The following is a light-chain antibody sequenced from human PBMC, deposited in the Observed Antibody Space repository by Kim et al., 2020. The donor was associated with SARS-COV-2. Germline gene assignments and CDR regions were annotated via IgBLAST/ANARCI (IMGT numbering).Light chain of an antibody. V-gene: IGKV3-11*01. Sequence: LSTGERDALSCRASQSGSGYVAWYQQRPGQTPRLLICDASNRATGIPARCSGSGSGTDCKLASSSIEPEDVAVYYCQQRNNWPRTFGQGTKVDIK. J-gene: IGKJ1*01. CDR2: DAS. CDR3: QQRNNWPRT. CDR1: QSGSGY.